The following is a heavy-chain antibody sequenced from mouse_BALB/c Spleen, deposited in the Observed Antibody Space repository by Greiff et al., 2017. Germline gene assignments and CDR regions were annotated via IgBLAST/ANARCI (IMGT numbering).Heavy chain of an antibody. V-gene: IGHV1-15*01. CDR3: TRWTYYAMDY. J-gene: IGHJ4*01. Sequence: QVQLQQSGAELVRPGASVTLSCKASGYTFTDYEMHWVKQTPVHGLEWIGAIDPETGGTAYNQKFKGKATLTADKSSSTAYMELRSLTSEDSAVYYCTRWTYYAMDYWGQGTSVTVSS. CDR2: IDPETGGT. CDR1: GYTFTDYE.